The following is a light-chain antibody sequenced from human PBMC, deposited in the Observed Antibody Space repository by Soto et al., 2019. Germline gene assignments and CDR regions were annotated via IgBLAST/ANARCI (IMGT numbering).Light chain of an antibody. Sequence: EMVMTQSPATLSVSPGERATLSCGASQSVSSNLAWYQQKPGQAPRLLIYGASTRATGIPARFSGSGSGTEFTLTISSLQSEDFAVYYCQQYNNWPRTFGQGTKVDI. J-gene: IGKJ1*01. CDR2: GAS. CDR1: QSVSSN. CDR3: QQYNNWPRT. V-gene: IGKV3-15*01.